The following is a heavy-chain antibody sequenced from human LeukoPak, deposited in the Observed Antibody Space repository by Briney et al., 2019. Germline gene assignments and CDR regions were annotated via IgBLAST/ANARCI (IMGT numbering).Heavy chain of an antibody. V-gene: IGHV3-48*01. Sequence: PGGSLRLSCAASGFTFSSYNMNWVRQAPGKGLEWVSYISSSSTIYYADSVKGRFTISRDNAENSLYLQMNSLRAEDTAVYYCARDFPSGVSRGNFDYWGQGTLVTVSS. CDR2: ISSSSTI. CDR3: ARDFPSGVSRGNFDY. CDR1: GFTFSSYN. J-gene: IGHJ4*02. D-gene: IGHD5/OR15-5a*01.